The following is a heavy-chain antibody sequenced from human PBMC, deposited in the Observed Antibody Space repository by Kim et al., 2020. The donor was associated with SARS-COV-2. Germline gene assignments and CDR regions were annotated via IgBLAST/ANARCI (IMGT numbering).Heavy chain of an antibody. D-gene: IGHD6-13*01. CDR3: ARGRSVAAALRNWFDP. J-gene: IGHJ5*02. Sequence: SETLSLTCAVYGGSFSGYYWSWIRQPPGKGLEWIGEINHSGSTNYNPSLKSRVTISVDTSKNQFSLKLSSVTAADTAVYYCARGRSVAAALRNWFDPWGQGTLVTVSS. V-gene: IGHV4-34*01. CDR2: INHSGST. CDR1: GGSFSGYY.